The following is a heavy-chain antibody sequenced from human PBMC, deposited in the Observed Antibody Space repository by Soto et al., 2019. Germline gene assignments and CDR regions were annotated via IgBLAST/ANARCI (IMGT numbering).Heavy chain of an antibody. V-gene: IGHV1-69*12. CDR3: ARDRGPSSGYYPYWFDP. Sequence: QVQLVQSEAEVKKPGSSVKVSCKASGGTFRSYAISWVRQAPGHGLEWMGEFLPIFGTANYAQKFQGRVTITADESTSTAYMELSSLRYEDPAVYYCARDRGPSSGYYPYWFDPWGQGTLVTVSS. CDR1: GGTFRSYA. CDR2: FLPIFGTA. D-gene: IGHD3-22*01. J-gene: IGHJ5*02.